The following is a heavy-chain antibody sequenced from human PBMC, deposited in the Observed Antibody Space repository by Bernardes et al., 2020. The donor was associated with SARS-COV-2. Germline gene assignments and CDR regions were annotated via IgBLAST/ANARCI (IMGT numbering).Heavy chain of an antibody. Sequence: GGSLRLSCAASGFTFTHAWMSWVRQAPGKGLEWVGRIKSKTDGGTTDYAAPVKGRFTISRDDSKNTLYLQMNSLKTEDTAVYYCTTADWLLYPYFDYWGQGTLVTVSA. J-gene: IGHJ4*02. CDR2: IKSKTDGGTT. V-gene: IGHV3-15*01. CDR1: GFTFTHAW. D-gene: IGHD3-9*01. CDR3: TTADWLLYPYFDY.